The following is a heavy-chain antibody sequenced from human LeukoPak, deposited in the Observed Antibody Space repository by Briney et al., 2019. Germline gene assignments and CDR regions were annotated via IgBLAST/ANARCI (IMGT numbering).Heavy chain of an antibody. Sequence: GGSLRLSCAASGFTFSQNWLHWVRQAPGKGLVWVSRISPDDKTTSYADSVKGRFTVSRDDAKKTLYLQMNSLRAEDTAVYYCARVGGYYSCDYWGQGTLVTVSS. V-gene: IGHV3-74*01. J-gene: IGHJ4*02. D-gene: IGHD3-22*01. CDR2: ISPDDKTT. CDR3: ARVGGYYSCDY. CDR1: GFTFSQNW.